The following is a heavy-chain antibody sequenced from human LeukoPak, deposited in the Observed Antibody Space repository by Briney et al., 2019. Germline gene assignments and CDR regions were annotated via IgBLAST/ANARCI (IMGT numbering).Heavy chain of an antibody. CDR1: GGSISSGGYS. Sequence: SETLSLTCAVSGGSISSGGYSWSWIRQPPGKGLEWIGYIYHSGSTNYNPSPKSRVTISVDTSKNQFSLKLSSVTAADTAVYYCASTVAGPYYYYYGMDVWGQGTTVTVSS. J-gene: IGHJ6*02. D-gene: IGHD6-19*01. CDR2: IYHSGST. V-gene: IGHV4-30-2*01. CDR3: ASTVAGPYYYYYGMDV.